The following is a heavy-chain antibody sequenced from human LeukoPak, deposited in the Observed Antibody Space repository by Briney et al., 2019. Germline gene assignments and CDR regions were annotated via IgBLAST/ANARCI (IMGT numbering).Heavy chain of an antibody. Sequence: PGGSLRLSCAASGFTFSDYYMNWIRQAPGKGLEWVSYISRGGNTIYYADSVKGRFTISRDNAKNSLYLQLNSLRVEDTAVYYCAREQLGPNYSDYWGQGTLVTVSS. CDR3: AREQLGPNYSDY. CDR2: ISRGGNTI. V-gene: IGHV3-11*01. D-gene: IGHD1-1*01. J-gene: IGHJ4*02. CDR1: GFTFSDYY.